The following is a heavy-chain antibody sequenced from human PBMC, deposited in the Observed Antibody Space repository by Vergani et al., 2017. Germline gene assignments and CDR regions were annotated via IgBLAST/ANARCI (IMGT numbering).Heavy chain of an antibody. CDR2: IYPGDSDT. J-gene: IGHJ4*02. D-gene: IGHD6-19*01. CDR3: ARLWGWWLVRGNYFDY. CDR1: GYSFTSYW. V-gene: IGHV5-51*01. Sequence: EVQLVQSGAEVKKPGESLKISCKGSGYSFTSYWIGWVRQMPGKGLEWMGIIYPGDSDTRYSPSFQGKVTISADKSISTAYLQWSSLKASDTAMYYCARLWGWWLVRGNYFDYWGQGTLVTVSS.